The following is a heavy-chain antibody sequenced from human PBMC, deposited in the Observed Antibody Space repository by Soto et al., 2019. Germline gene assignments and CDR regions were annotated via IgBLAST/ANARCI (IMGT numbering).Heavy chain of an antibody. Sequence: VEDGNCRGYYWNWIRQPPGKGLEWIGEIDHSGYTNYNPSLKSRVTISVDTSKNQFSLRLTSVTAADTAVYYCARVRALFAPWGQGTLVTVFS. V-gene: IGHV4-34*01. CDR2: IDHSGYT. CDR1: DGNCRGYY. CDR3: ARVRALFAP. J-gene: IGHJ5*02.